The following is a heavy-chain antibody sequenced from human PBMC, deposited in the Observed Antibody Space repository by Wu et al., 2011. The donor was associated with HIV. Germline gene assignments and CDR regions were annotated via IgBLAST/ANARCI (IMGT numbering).Heavy chain of an antibody. CDR3: ALRTRAGSGSDY. V-gene: IGHV1-8*03. CDR1: GYTFTTYG. D-gene: IGHD3-10*01. Sequence: QVQLVQSGAEVKKPGASVKVSCKASGYTFTTYGISWVRQATGQGLEWMGWMNPDSGNTGYAQKFQGRVTITRNTSISTAYMELSSLRSEDTAVYYCALRTRAGSGSDYWGQGNPGHRLL. CDR2: MNPDSGNT. J-gene: IGHJ4*02.